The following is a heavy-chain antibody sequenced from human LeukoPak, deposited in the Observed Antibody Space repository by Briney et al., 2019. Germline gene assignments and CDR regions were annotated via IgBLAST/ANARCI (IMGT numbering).Heavy chain of an antibody. CDR1: GGTFSSYA. CDR3: ARDFERATVTTDPGGY. V-gene: IGHV1-46*01. CDR2: INPSGGST. J-gene: IGHJ4*02. Sequence: ASVKVSCKASGGTFSSYAISWVRQAPGQGLEWMGIINPSGGSTSYAQKFQGRVTMTRDTSTSTVYMELSSLRSEDTAVYYCARDFERATVTTDPGGYWGQGTLVTVSS. D-gene: IGHD4-17*01.